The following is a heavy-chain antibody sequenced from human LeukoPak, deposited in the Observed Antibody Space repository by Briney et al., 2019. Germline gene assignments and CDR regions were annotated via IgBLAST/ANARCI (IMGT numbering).Heavy chain of an antibody. Sequence: SETLSLTCTVSGGSISSGDYYWSWIRQPPGKGLEWIGYIYYSGSTYYNPSLKSRVTISVDTSKNQFSLKLSSVTAADTAVYYCARGPVGYGGSLDYWGQGTLVTVSS. D-gene: IGHD4-23*01. CDR3: ARGPVGYGGSLDY. CDR1: GGSISSGDYY. J-gene: IGHJ4*02. CDR2: IYYSGST. V-gene: IGHV4-30-4*01.